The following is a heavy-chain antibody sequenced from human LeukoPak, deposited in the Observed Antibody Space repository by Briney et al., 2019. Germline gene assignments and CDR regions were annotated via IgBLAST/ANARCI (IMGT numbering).Heavy chain of an antibody. D-gene: IGHD1-26*01. CDR1: GGSFSGYY. J-gene: IGHJ3*02. V-gene: IGHV4-34*01. CDR3: AREWGYSGSYGAFDI. Sequence: SETLSLTCAVYGGSFSGYYWSWIRQPPGKGLEWIGEINHSGSTNYNPSLKSRVTISVDTSKNQFSLKLSSVTAADTAVYYCAREWGYSGSYGAFDIWGQGTMVTVSS. CDR2: INHSGST.